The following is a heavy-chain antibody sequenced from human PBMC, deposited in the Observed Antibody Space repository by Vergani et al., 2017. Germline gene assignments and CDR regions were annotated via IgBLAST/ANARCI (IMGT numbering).Heavy chain of an antibody. J-gene: IGHJ4*02. D-gene: IGHD2-21*02. CDR1: GFTFSSYD. Sequence: EVQLVESGGGLVQPGGSLRLSCAASGFTFSSYDMHWVRQATGKGLEWVSAIGTAGDTYYPGSVKGRFTISRDNSKNTLYLQMNSLRAEDTAVYYCARESYCGGDCSYFDYWGQGTLVTVSS. V-gene: IGHV3-13*01. CDR2: IGTAGDT. CDR3: ARESYCGGDCSYFDY.